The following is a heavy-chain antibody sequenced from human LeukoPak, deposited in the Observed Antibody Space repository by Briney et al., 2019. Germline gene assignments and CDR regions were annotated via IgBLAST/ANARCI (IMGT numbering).Heavy chain of an antibody. CDR3: ARNALRDSSSWFGY. J-gene: IGHJ4*02. Sequence: GGSLRLSCAASGFTVSSNYMSWVRQAPGKGLEWVSVIYSGGSTYYADSVKGRFTISRDNAKSSLYLQMNSLSAEDTAVYYCARNALRDSSSWFGYWGQGTLVTVSS. CDR2: IYSGGST. CDR1: GFTVSSNY. D-gene: IGHD6-13*01. V-gene: IGHV3-66*01.